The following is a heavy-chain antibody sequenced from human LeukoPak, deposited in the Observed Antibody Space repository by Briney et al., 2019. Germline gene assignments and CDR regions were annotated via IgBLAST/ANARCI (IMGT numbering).Heavy chain of an antibody. V-gene: IGHV5-51*01. Sequence: GESLKISCKASGYSFTSYWIGWVRQMPGKGLEWMGIIYPADSDTKYSPSFQGQVTISADKSISTAYLQWSSLKASDTAIYYCARVAVVPAAPFDPWGQGTLVTVSS. CDR1: GYSFTSYW. CDR3: ARVAVVPAAPFDP. J-gene: IGHJ5*02. D-gene: IGHD2-2*01. CDR2: IYPADSDT.